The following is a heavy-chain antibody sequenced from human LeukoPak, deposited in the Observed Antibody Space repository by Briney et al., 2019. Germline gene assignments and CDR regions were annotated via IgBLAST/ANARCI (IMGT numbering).Heavy chain of an antibody. V-gene: IGHV4-34*01. CDR2: INHSGST. Sequence: PSETLSLTCAVYGGSFSGYYWSWIRQPPGKGLEWIGEINHSGSTNYNPSLKSRVTISVDTCKNQFSLKLSSVTAADTAVYYCARHLGGVHYYYGMDVWGQGTTVTVSS. CDR3: ARHLGGVHYYYGMDV. J-gene: IGHJ6*02. D-gene: IGHD6-25*01. CDR1: GGSFSGYY.